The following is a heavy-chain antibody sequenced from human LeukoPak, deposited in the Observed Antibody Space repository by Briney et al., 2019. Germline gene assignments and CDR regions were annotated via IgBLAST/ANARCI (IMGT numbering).Heavy chain of an antibody. D-gene: IGHD6-19*01. J-gene: IGHJ6*02. Sequence: ASVKVSCKASGYTFTSYDINWVRQATGQGLEWMGWMNPNSGNTGYAQKFQGRVTMTRNTSISTAYMELSSLRSEDTAVYYCARPQSGIAVAGHQVSYGMDVRGQGTTVTVSS. V-gene: IGHV1-8*01. CDR2: MNPNSGNT. CDR1: GYTFTSYD. CDR3: ARPQSGIAVAGHQVSYGMDV.